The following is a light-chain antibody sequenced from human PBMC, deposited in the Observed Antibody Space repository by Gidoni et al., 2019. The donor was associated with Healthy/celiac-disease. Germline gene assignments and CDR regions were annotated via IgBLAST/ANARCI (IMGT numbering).Light chain of an antibody. CDR3: QQYGSST. CDR2: GAS. Sequence: EIVLTQLPGTLSLSPGERATLSCRASQSVSSSYLAWYQQKPGQAPRLLIYGASSRATGIPDRFSGSGSGTDFTLTISRLEPEDFAVYYCQQYGSSTFXGXTKVEIK. CDR1: QSVSSSY. V-gene: IGKV3-20*01. J-gene: IGKJ4*01.